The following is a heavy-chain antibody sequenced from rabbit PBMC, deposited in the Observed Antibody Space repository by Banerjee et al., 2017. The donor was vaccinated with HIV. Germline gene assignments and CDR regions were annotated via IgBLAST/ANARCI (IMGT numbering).Heavy chain of an antibody. CDR2: IDAGDNGDT. Sequence: QEQLEESGGDLVKPEGSLTLTCTASGFSFSSSYWICWVRQAPGKGLEWIACIDAGDNGDTYYASWAKGRFTISKTSSTTVTLQVTSLTAADTATYFCARDAGGGAGGYAYFNLWGPGTLVTVS. CDR1: GFSFSSSYW. V-gene: IGHV1S45*01. J-gene: IGHJ4*01. CDR3: ARDAGGGAGGYAYFNL. D-gene: IGHD6-1*01.